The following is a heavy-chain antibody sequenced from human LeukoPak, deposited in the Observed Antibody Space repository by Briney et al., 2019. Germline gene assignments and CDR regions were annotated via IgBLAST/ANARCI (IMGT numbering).Heavy chain of an antibody. CDR2: ISGSGDYT. V-gene: IGHV3-23*01. CDR3: ARDSVFDI. Sequence: GGSLRLSCAASGFTFNSYAMSWVRQAPGKGLEWVSAISGSGDYTYYADSVKGRVTISRDNSKNTLYLQMSSLRAEDTAVYYCARDSVFDIWGQGTLVTVSS. CDR1: GFTFNSYA. D-gene: IGHD3-10*01. J-gene: IGHJ4*02.